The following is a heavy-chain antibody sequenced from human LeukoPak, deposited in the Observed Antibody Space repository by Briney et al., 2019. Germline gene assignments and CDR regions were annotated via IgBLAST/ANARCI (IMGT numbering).Heavy chain of an antibody. CDR3: ARVFKQQLVTSYSFDY. Sequence: PGGSLRLSCAASGFTFSSYGMHWVRQAPGKGLEWVAFIRYDGSNKYYADSVKGRFTISRDNAKNSLYLQMNSLRAEDTAVYYCARVFKQQLVTSYSFDYWGQGTLVTVSS. J-gene: IGHJ4*02. CDR2: IRYDGSNK. V-gene: IGHV3-30*02. D-gene: IGHD6-13*01. CDR1: GFTFSSYG.